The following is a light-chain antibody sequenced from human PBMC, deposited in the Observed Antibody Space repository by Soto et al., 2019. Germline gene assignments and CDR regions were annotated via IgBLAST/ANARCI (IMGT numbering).Light chain of an antibody. J-gene: IGLJ2*01. CDR2: DVS. V-gene: IGLV2-14*03. Sequence: QSVLTQPASVSGSPGQSITISCTGTSSDVGGYNYVSWYQHHPGNAPILIIYDVSNRPSGVSNRFSGSKSVNTSSLTISGLQAEDEAEYYCSSDTGSSTPVVFGGGTKLTVL. CDR1: SSDVGGYNY. CDR3: SSDTGSSTPVV.